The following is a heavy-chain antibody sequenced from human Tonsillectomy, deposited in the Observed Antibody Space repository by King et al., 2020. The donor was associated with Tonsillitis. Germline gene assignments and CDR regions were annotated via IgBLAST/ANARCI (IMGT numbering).Heavy chain of an antibody. CDR3: ARESAQFAFDI. D-gene: IGHD5-24*01. CDR1: GFTFSSYS. J-gene: IGHJ3*02. CDR2: ISSISSTI. Sequence: VQLVESGGGLVQPGGSLRLSCAASGFTFSSYSMNWVRQAPGKGLEWGSYISSISSTIYYADSVKGRFTISRDNAKNSLYLQMNSLRAEDTAVYYCARESAQFAFDIWGQGTMVTVSS. V-gene: IGHV3-48*01.